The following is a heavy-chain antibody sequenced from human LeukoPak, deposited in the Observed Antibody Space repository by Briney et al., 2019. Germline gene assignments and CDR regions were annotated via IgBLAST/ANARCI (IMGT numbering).Heavy chain of an antibody. CDR3: ARVKYYYGSSGYYRIYYFDY. CDR2: IYYSGST. CDR1: GGSISSYY. J-gene: IGHJ4*02. V-gene: IGHV4-59*01. Sequence: SETLSLTCTVSGGSISSYYWSWIRQPPGKGLEWIGYIYYSGSTNYNPSLKSRVTISVDTSKNQFSLKLSSVTAADTAVYYCARVKYYYGSSGYYRIYYFDYWGQGTLVTVSS. D-gene: IGHD3-22*01.